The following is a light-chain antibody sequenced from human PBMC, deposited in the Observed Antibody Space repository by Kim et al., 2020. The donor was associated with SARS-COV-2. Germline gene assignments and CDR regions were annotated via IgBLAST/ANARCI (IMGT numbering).Light chain of an antibody. CDR3: AAWDDSLSGWV. V-gene: IGLV1-47*01. CDR1: SSNLGSNY. Sequence: GRRVRCSCSGHSSNLGSNYASWHQQPPGTAPRLLIYRNYQRPSGVPDRFSGSTSGTSASLAISGLRSEDEADYYCAAWDDSLSGWVFGGGTQLTVL. J-gene: IGLJ3*02. CDR2: RNY.